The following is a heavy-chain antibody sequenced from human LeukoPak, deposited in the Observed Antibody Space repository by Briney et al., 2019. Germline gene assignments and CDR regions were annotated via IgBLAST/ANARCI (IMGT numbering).Heavy chain of an antibody. D-gene: IGHD6-19*01. J-gene: IGHJ5*02. CDR3: ARELYELWLDTNWFYP. Sequence: ASVKVSCKASGYTFTANYMHWVRQAPGQGREGMGWINPNSGGTNYAKKCKGRVTMTRDRASSTAYMELSRLTSDDTPVYYCARELYELWLDTNWFYPWGQGTLITVSS. CDR1: GYTFTANY. CDR2: INPNSGGT. V-gene: IGHV1-2*02.